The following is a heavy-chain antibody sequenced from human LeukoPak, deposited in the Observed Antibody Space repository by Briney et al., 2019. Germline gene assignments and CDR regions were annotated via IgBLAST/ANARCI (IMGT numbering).Heavy chain of an antibody. CDR3: AGGRIAAAGTSWFDP. J-gene: IGHJ5*02. V-gene: IGHV3-33*01. CDR1: GFTFSSYG. D-gene: IGHD6-13*01. CDR2: IWYDGSNK. Sequence: GGSLRLSCAASGFTFSSYGMHWVRQAPGKGLEWVAVIWYDGSNKYYADSVKGRFTISRDNSKNTLYLQMNSLRAEDTAVYYCAGGRIAAAGTSWFDPWGQGTLVTVSS.